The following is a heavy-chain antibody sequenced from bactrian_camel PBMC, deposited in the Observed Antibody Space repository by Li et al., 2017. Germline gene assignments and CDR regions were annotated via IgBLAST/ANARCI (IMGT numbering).Heavy chain of an antibody. J-gene: IGHJ4*01. CDR2: TITHSGNT. Sequence: HVQLVESGGGLAQPGGSLRLSCATSGFAFKDEWIHWIRQAPGKGLEWVATITHSGNTGFVDSVKGRFSISRDNTKSMVYLQLNSLKFEDTALYYCSKCLSGCPAYWGRGTQVTVS. D-gene: IGHD1*01. CDR3: SKCLSGCPAY. CDR1: GFAFKDEW. V-gene: IGHV3S1*01.